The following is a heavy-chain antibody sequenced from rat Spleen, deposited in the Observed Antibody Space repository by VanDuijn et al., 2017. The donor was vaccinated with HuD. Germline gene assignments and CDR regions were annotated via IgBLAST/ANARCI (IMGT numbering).Heavy chain of an antibody. Sequence: EVQLVESGGGLVQPGRSLKLSCAASGFTFSNYGMAWVRQAPPKGLEWVTTISYDGSTTYYRDSVKGRFTISRDNAKSTLYLQMNSLRSEDTATYFCGKDMNYFSTYPFYLMGAWGQGTSVTVSS. J-gene: IGHJ4*01. CDR1: GFTFSNYG. CDR3: GKDMNYFSTYPFYLMGA. D-gene: IGHD1-2*01. CDR2: ISYDGSTT. V-gene: IGHV5-29*01.